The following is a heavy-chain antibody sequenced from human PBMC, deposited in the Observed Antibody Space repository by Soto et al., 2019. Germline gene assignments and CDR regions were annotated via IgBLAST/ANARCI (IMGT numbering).Heavy chain of an antibody. V-gene: IGHV1-3*01. Sequence: ASVKVSCKASGYTFTSYAMHWGRQAPGQRLEWMGWINAGNGNTKYSQKFQGRVTITRDTSASTAYMELSSLRSEDTAVYYCARDSPRGWLRLMGYWGQGTLVTVSS. CDR3: ARDSPRGWLRLMGY. CDR2: INAGNGNT. CDR1: GYTFTSYA. J-gene: IGHJ4*02. D-gene: IGHD5-12*01.